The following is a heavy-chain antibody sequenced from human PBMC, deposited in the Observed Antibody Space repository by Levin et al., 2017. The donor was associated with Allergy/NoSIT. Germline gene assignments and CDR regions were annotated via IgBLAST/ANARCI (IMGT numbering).Heavy chain of an antibody. D-gene: IGHD1-26*01. CDR2: ISRSGTTM. J-gene: IGHJ4*02. CDR3: AREGGGVGDIRFDN. Sequence: GGSLRLSCAASQFTFRSYDMSWVRQAPGKGLEWVSYISRSGTTMHYADSVRGRFTISRDNAENSLWLQMNSLRVEDTAVYYCAREGGGVGDIRFDNWGQGTLVTVSS. V-gene: IGHV3-48*03. CDR1: QFTFRSYD.